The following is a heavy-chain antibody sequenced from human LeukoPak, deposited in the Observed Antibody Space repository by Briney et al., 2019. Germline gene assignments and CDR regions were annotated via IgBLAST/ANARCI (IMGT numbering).Heavy chain of an antibody. Sequence: GRSLRLSCAASGFTFSSYGMHWVRQAPGKGLEWVAAIWYDGSIQYYADSVKGRFTISRDNSKNTLYLRMDSLRAEDTAVYYCARAGYCSGGSCYGSDYWGQGTLVSVSS. D-gene: IGHD2-15*01. CDR2: IWYDGSIQ. CDR3: ARAGYCSGGSCYGSDY. J-gene: IGHJ4*02. V-gene: IGHV3-33*01. CDR1: GFTFSSYG.